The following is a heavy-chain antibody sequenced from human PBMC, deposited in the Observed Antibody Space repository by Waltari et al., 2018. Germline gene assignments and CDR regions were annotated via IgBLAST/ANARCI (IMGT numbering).Heavy chain of an antibody. CDR2: FNAGNGNT. CDR1: GYSFINYA. V-gene: IGHV1-3*01. Sequence: QVQLVQSGAEVKKPGASVKVSCKASGYSFINYAMHWVRQAPGQRLEWMGWFNAGNGNTQYSQKFQGRVTITSDTSASTAYMELSSLKSEDTAVYYCASLDWNDKSWFDPWGQGTLVTVSS. D-gene: IGHD1-1*01. J-gene: IGHJ5*02. CDR3: ASLDWNDKSWFDP.